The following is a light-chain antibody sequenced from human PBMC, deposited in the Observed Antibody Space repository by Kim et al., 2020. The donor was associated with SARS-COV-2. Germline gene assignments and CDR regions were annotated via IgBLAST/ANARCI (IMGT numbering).Light chain of an antibody. Sequence: QTATLTCPGNSNNVGNRGAAWLQQHQGHPPKLGSYRNNDRPSGISERLSASRAGNTASLTITGLQPEDEADYYCTAWDSSLSAWVFGGGTQLTVL. CDR2: RNN. CDR3: TAWDSSLSAWV. J-gene: IGLJ3*02. V-gene: IGLV10-54*01. CDR1: SNNVGNRG.